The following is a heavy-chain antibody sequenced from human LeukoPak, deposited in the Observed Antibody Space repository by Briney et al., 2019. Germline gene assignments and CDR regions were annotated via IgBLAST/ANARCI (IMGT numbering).Heavy chain of an antibody. Sequence: GGSLRLSCTSSGFSFCDYSMTWVRQAPGKGGEGGGFIRSKAYGGTTEYAASVKGKFTISRDDSKSIAYLQMNSLRAEDTAVYYCARDFPFTFGGVILTHWYFDLWGRGTLVTVSS. V-gene: IGHV3-49*04. J-gene: IGHJ2*01. CDR3: ARDFPFTFGGVILTHWYFDL. CDR2: IRSKAYGGTT. D-gene: IGHD3-16*01. CDR1: GFSFCDYS.